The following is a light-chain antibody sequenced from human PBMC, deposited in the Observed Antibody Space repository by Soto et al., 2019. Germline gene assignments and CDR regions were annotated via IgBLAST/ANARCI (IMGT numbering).Light chain of an antibody. J-gene: IGKJ4*01. V-gene: IGKV3-11*01. CDR2: DAS. Sequence: EIVLIQSPATLSLSPGERATLSCRASQSVSSNLAWYQQNHGQAPRLLIFDASNRATGIPARFSGSGSGTDFTLTISSLEPEDFAVYYCQQHSNWPLTFGGGTKVEIK. CDR1: QSVSSN. CDR3: QQHSNWPLT.